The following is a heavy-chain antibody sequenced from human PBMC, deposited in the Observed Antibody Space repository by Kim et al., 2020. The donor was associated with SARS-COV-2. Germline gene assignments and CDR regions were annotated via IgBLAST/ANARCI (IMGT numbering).Heavy chain of an antibody. D-gene: IGHD5-12*01. Sequence: SETLSLTCTVSGASISRGGHYWTWIRQHPGKGLEWIGYIYYSGITFSNPSFKSRVTISIDTSKNQFSLRLSSVTAADTAVYYCARDISATISASLAFDI. CDR3: ARDISATISASLAFDI. J-gene: IGHJ3*02. V-gene: IGHV4-31*03. CDR2: IYYSGIT. CDR1: GASISRGGHY.